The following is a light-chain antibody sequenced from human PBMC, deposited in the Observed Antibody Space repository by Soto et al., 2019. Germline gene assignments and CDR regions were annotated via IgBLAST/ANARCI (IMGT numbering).Light chain of an antibody. CDR3: QQYHIWPSIT. V-gene: IGKV3-11*01. Sequence: IVLTQSPATLSLSPGERATLSCRASQSVSSYLAWYQQKPGQAPRLLIYDASNRATGIPARFSGSGSGTEFTLTISSLQSEDFAVYYCQQYHIWPSITFGQGTRLEI. CDR2: DAS. CDR1: QSVSSY. J-gene: IGKJ5*01.